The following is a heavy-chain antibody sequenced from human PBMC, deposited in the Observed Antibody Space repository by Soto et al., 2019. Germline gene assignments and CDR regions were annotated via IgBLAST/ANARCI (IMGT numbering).Heavy chain of an antibody. D-gene: IGHD2-8*02. CDR3: ATQRLRTGGHCWNWFDP. Sequence: QVQLHESGPGLVKPSETLSLTCTVSRVSISDYYWSWIRQPPGKGQEWIGYIYYTGSTNYNPSLKSRVTISVDTSKKQYSLKLNSVTAADTAVYYCATQRLRTGGHCWNWFDPWGQGTLVTVSS. CDR1: RVSISDYY. V-gene: IGHV4-59*08. J-gene: IGHJ5*02. CDR2: IYYTGST.